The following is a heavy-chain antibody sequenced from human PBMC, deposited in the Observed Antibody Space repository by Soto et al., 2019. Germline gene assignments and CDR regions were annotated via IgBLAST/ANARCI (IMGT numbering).Heavy chain of an antibody. CDR1: AISFNTYG. Sequence: LRLSFAASAISFNTYGVTWVRQAPGKGLEWVSTVTVTGGSTYYADSVKGRFTISRDRSNYTVSLLLNSLRVEDTAIYYCAKGGALDSSAYYYAGRPYFDYWGQGTLVTVSS. V-gene: IGHV3-23*01. D-gene: IGHD3-22*01. CDR3: AKGGALDSSAYYYAGRPYFDY. CDR2: VTVTGGST. J-gene: IGHJ4*02.